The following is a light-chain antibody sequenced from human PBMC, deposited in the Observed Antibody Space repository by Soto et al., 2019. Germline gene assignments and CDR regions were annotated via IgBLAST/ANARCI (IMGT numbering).Light chain of an antibody. J-gene: IGLJ1*01. V-gene: IGLV2-14*03. CDR2: DVN. CDR1: RSDIGASHY. Sequence: QSALTQPASVSGSPGQSITISCTGTRSDIGASHYVSWYQQHPGQAPKLMISDVNNRPSGISDRFSGSKSGNTASLTNSGLQAEDDADYYCYSWNSNSDTHYVFRTGTKLTVL. CDR3: YSWNSNSDTHYV.